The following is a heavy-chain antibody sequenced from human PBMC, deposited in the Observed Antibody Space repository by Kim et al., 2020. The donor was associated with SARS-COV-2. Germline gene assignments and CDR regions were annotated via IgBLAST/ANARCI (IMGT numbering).Heavy chain of an antibody. J-gene: IGHJ5*02. Sequence: GGSLRLSCYASGFTFRIYGMSWVRQVPGKGLEWVSTIGSSETYYADLVKGRFTISRDDSKGVVHLQMNNLRAEDTAVYYCAGDAVPRNSRWDWFDPWGRGTLVTVSS. D-gene: IGHD6-19*01. CDR2: IGSSET. V-gene: IGHV3-23*01. CDR1: GFTFRIYG. CDR3: AGDAVPRNSRWDWFDP.